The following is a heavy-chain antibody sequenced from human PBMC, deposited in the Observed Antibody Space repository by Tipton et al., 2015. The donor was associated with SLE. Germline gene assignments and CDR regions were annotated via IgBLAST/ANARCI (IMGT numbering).Heavy chain of an antibody. CDR1: GFTFSSYA. CDR3: AKGVGSSGKGGY. V-gene: IGHV3-23*01. J-gene: IGHJ4*02. Sequence: GSLRLSCAASGFTFSSYAMSWVRQAPGKGLEWVSAISGSGGSTYYADSVKGRFTISRDNSKNTLYLQMNSLRAEDTAVYYCAKGVGSSGKGGYGGQGTLVTVSS. CDR2: ISGSGGST. D-gene: IGHD6-19*01.